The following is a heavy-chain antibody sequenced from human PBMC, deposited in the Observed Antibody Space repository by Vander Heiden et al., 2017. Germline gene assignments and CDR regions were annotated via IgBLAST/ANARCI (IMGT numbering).Heavy chain of an antibody. D-gene: IGHD1-26*01. V-gene: IGHV3-23*01. J-gene: IGHJ4*02. Sequence: EVQLLDSAGGLVQPGGSLRLYCAASGFTFSTYAMSWVRQAPGKGLEWVSAISGSGGSTYYADSVKGRFTISRDNSKNTLYLQMNSLRADDTAVYYCAGQNSGSYNYWGQGTLVTVSS. CDR3: AGQNSGSYNY. CDR1: GFTFSTYA. CDR2: ISGSGGST.